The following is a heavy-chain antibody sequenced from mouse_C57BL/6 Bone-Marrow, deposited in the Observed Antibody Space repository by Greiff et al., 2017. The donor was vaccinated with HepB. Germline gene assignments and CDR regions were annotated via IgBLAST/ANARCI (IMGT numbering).Heavy chain of an antibody. V-gene: IGHV1-63*01. D-gene: IGHD2-1*01. CDR2: IYPGGGYT. Sequence: VKLQESGAELVRPGTSVKMSCKASGYTFTNYWIGWAKQRPGHGLEWIGDIYPGGGYTNYNEKFKGKATLTADKSSSTAYMQFSSLTSEDSAIYYCARSPLYYVFDYWGQGTTLTVSS. CDR1: GYTFTNYW. J-gene: IGHJ2*01. CDR3: ARSPLYYVFDY.